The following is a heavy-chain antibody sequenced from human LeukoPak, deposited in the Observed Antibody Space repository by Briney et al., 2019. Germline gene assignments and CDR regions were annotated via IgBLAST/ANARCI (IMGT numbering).Heavy chain of an antibody. V-gene: IGHV1-8*03. CDR2: MNPNSGNT. CDR3: ARGLDYYDSSGP. Sequence: GASVKVSCKXSGYTFTSYDINWVRQATGQGLEWMGWMNPNSGNTGYAQKFQGRVTITRNTSISTAYMELSSLRSEDTAVYYCARGLDYYDSSGPWGQGTLVTVSS. J-gene: IGHJ5*02. D-gene: IGHD3-22*01. CDR1: GYTFTSYD.